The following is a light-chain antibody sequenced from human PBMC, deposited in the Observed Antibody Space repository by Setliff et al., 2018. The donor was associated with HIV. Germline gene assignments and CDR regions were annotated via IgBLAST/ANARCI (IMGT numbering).Light chain of an antibody. CDR3: CSYTIISTYV. CDR1: SSDVGRYNY. V-gene: IGLV2-14*03. J-gene: IGLJ1*01. CDR2: DVS. Sequence: QSVLTQPASVSGSPGQSITISCTGTSSDVGRYNYVSWYQQHPGKTPKLIIYDVSKWPSGVSNRFSASKSGNTASLTISGLQAEDEADYYCCSYTIISTYVFGTGTKVTVL.